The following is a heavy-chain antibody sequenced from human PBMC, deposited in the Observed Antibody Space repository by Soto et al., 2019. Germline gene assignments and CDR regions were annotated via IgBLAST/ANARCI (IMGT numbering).Heavy chain of an antibody. D-gene: IGHD6-13*01. J-gene: IGHJ5*02. CDR2: ISSNSAYI. V-gene: IGHV3-21*01. Sequence: GGSLRLSCAASGFTFRSFTMNWVRQAPGKGLEWVSTISSNSAYIYYTDALRGRFTISRENAKNSLHLQMNSMRAEDTAVYYCTRDASRDSSARGWFDPWGQGPMITVSS. CDR1: GFTFRSFT. CDR3: TRDASRDSSARGWFDP.